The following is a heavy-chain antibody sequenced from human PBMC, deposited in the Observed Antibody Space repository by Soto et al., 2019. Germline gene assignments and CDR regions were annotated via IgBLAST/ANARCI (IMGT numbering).Heavy chain of an antibody. CDR1: GFTFSLSA. Sequence: EVQLLESGGGFVQPGESLRLSCAASGFTFSLSAMSWVRQAPGRGLDWVSSVSGGGSTTDYADSVKGGFTISRDNSKKTVHLQMNSLRAEDTAVYYCAKGPEYDSLTGCDYWGQGALVTVSS. CDR3: AKGPEYDSLTGCDY. CDR2: VSGGGSTT. J-gene: IGHJ4*02. D-gene: IGHD3-9*01. V-gene: IGHV3-23*01.